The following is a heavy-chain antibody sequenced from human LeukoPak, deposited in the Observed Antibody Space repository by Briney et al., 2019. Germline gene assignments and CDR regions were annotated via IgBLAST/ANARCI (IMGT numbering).Heavy chain of an antibody. CDR2: IYYSGST. Sequence: SETLSLTCTVSGGSISSYYWSWIRQPPGKGLEWIGYIYYSGSTNYNPSLKSRVTISVDTSKNQFSLKLSSVTAADTAVYYCARDAITIFGVAHDAFDIWGQGTMVTVSS. V-gene: IGHV4-59*12. J-gene: IGHJ3*02. CDR1: GGSISSYY. D-gene: IGHD3-3*01. CDR3: ARDAITIFGVAHDAFDI.